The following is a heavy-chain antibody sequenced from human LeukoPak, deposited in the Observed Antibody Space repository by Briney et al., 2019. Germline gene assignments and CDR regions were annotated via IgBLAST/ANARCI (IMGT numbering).Heavy chain of an antibody. D-gene: IGHD3-22*01. Sequence: GGSLTLSCAASGFTFSKAWMSWGRQAPAKGLEWVGRIKSKTDGGTTDYASPVKGRFTISREDSQNTLYLQMNSLKTEDTAVYYCSYFYDSSGYPQFDYWGQGTLVTVSS. CDR1: GFTFSKAW. J-gene: IGHJ4*02. CDR3: SYFYDSSGYPQFDY. V-gene: IGHV3-15*01. CDR2: IKSKTDGGTT.